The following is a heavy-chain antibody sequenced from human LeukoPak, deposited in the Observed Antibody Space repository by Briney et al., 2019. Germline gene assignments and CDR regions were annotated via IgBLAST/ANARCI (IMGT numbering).Heavy chain of an antibody. J-gene: IGHJ4*02. Sequence: GGSLRLSCSASGFTFSSYAMHWVRQAPGKGLEYVSAISSNGGSTYYADSVKGRFTISRDNSKDTLYLQMSSLRAEDTAVYYCARGGWGTAIDYLGQGSLVTVSS. CDR1: GFTFSSYA. CDR3: ARGGWGTAIDY. CDR2: ISSNGGST. D-gene: IGHD1-7*01. V-gene: IGHV3-64D*09.